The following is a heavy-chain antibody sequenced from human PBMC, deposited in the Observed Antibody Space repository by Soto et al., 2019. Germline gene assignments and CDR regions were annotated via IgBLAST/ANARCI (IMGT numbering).Heavy chain of an antibody. CDR1: GDTFDIYG. D-gene: IGHD3-22*01. Sequence: QVELVQSGAEVKKPGSSVKVSCKASGDTFDIYGFNWVRQAPGEGLEWMGVIIPIFETADYAQKFQGRVSITADKSTSTAYMELGSLTSEDTAVYYCARGGIHFADGSGHAFDSWGQGTLISVTS. J-gene: IGHJ4*02. V-gene: IGHV1-69*06. CDR2: IIPIFETA. CDR3: ARGGIHFADGSGHAFDS.